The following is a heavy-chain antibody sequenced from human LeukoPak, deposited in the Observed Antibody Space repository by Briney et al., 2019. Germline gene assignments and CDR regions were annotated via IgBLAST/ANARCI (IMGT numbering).Heavy chain of an antibody. CDR2: IAGNNSPT. D-gene: IGHD2-2*01. CDR3: ARGATRATRHFDV. Sequence: GGSLRLSCVASGFTFSSYSLAWVRQTPGKGLAWVPIIAGNNSPTFYADSVEGRFTISRDNSKNMGYLQMNSLRVEDSGVYFCARGATRATRHFDVWGRGTLVTVSS. CDR1: GFTFSSYS. V-gene: IGHV3-23*01. J-gene: IGHJ2*01.